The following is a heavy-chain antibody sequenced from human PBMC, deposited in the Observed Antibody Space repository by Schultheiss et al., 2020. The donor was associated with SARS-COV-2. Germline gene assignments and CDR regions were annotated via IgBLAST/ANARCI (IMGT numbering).Heavy chain of an antibody. V-gene: IGHV3-21*01. CDR2: ISSSSSYI. CDR3: ALTIPEYSSSWYRGDP. CDR1: GFTFSTYS. D-gene: IGHD6-13*01. Sequence: GGSLRLSCAASGFTFSTYSMNWVRQAPGKGLEWVSSISSSSSYIYYADSVKGRFTISRDNSKNTLYLQMNSLRAEDTAVYYCALTIPEYSSSWYRGDPWGQGTLVTVAS. J-gene: IGHJ5*02.